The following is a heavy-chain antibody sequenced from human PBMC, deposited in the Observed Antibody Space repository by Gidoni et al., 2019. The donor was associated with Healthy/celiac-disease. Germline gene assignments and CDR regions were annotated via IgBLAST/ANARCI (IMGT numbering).Heavy chain of an antibody. J-gene: IGHJ4*02. CDR2: ISGSGGST. D-gene: IGHD3-3*01. CDR3: AKEGITSSGSLWNKAGFDY. V-gene: IGHV3-23*01. CDR1: GFTFSSYA. Sequence: EVQLLESGGGLVQPGGSLRLSCAASGFTFSSYAMSWVRQAPGKGLEWVSAISGSGGSTYYADSVKGRFTISRDNSKNTLYLQMNSLRAEDTAVYYCAKEGITSSGSLWNKAGFDYWGQGTLVTVSS.